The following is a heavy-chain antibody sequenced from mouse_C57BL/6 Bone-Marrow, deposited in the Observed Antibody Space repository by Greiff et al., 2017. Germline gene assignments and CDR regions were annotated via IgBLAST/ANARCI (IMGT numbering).Heavy chain of an antibody. Sequence: QVQLQQPGAELVKPGASVKLSCKASGYTFSSYWMHWVKPRPGQGLEWIGMIHPNSGSSNYNEKFKSKATLTVDKSSSTAYMQLSSLTSEDSAVYYSARHHGSSIDYALDYWGQGTSVTVSS. CDR2: IHPNSGSS. CDR3: ARHHGSSIDYALDY. J-gene: IGHJ4*01. CDR1: GYTFSSYW. D-gene: IGHD1-1*01. V-gene: IGHV1-64*01.